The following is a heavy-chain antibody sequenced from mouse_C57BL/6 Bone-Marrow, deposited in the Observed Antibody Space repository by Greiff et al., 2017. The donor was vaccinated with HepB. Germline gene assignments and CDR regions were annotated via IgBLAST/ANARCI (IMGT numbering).Heavy chain of an antibody. D-gene: IGHD2-4*01. V-gene: IGHV1-52*01. J-gene: IGHJ3*01. Sequence: QVHVKQPGAELARPGSSVKLSCKASGYTFTSYWMHWVKQRPIQGLEWIGNIDPSDSETHYNQKFKDKATLTVDKSSSTAYMQLSSLTSEDSAVYYCAMGLPFAYWGQGTLVTVSA. CDR2: IDPSDSET. CDR1: GYTFTSYW. CDR3: AMGLPFAY.